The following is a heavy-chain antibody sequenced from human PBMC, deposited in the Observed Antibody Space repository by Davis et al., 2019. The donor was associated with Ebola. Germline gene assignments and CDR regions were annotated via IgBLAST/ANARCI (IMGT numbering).Heavy chain of an antibody. CDR2: ISSSGSTI. D-gene: IGHD5-24*01. CDR1: GFTFSDYY. CDR3: ASGVATILGGFFGY. V-gene: IGHV3-11*04. Sequence: PGGSLRLSCAASGFTFSDYYMSWIRQAPGKGLEWVSYISSSGSTIYYADSVQGRFTISRDSAKNSLYLQMNSLRAEDTAVYYCASGVATILGGFFGYWGQGTLVTVSS. J-gene: IGHJ4*02.